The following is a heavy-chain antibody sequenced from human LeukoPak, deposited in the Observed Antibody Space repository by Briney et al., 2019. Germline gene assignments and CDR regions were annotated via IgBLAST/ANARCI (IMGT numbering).Heavy chain of an antibody. V-gene: IGHV1-8*03. CDR2: MNPNSGNT. D-gene: IGHD3-10*01. Sequence: ASVKVSCKASGYTFTSYDINWVRQATGQGLEWMGWMNPNSGNTGYAQKFQGRVTITADESTSTAYMELSSLRSEDTAVYYCAREYIRYGSGSYSGSYYYMDVWGKGTTVTISS. J-gene: IGHJ6*03. CDR1: GYTFTSYD. CDR3: AREYIRYGSGSYSGSYYYMDV.